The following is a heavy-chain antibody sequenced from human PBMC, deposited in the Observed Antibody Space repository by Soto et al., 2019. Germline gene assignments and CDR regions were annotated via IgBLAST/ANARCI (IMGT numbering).Heavy chain of an antibody. Sequence: ASVKVSCKASGGTFSSYAISWLRQAPVQGLEWMGGIIPIFGTANYAQKFQGRVTITADKSTSTAYMELSSLRSEDTAVYYCAKFWSGYYTWFDPWGQRTLVTVSS. V-gene: IGHV1-69*06. J-gene: IGHJ5*02. CDR3: AKFWSGYYTWFDP. CDR2: IIPIFGTA. CDR1: GGTFSSYA. D-gene: IGHD3-3*01.